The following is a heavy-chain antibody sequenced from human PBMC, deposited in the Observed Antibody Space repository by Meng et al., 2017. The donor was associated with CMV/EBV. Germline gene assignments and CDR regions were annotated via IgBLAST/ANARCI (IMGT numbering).Heavy chain of an antibody. J-gene: IGHJ4*02. Sequence: ASAKVSCKASGYTFTSYDINWLRHATGQGLVWMGWMNPNSGNTGYAQKFQGRVTITKNTPISTAYMKLSSLKSEDTAVYYCARSRSEWIQLWNSYYFDYWGQGTLVTVSS. V-gene: IGHV1-8*03. CDR3: ARSRSEWIQLWNSYYFDY. D-gene: IGHD5-18*01. CDR2: MNPNSGNT. CDR1: GYTFTSYD.